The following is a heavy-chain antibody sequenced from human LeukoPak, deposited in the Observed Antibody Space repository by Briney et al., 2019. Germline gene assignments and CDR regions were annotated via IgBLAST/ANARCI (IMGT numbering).Heavy chain of an antibody. V-gene: IGHV3-23*01. CDR2: ITASSGNT. CDR3: ANRYCSGGSCYFDN. CDR1: GFIFSDYA. D-gene: IGHD2-15*01. J-gene: IGHJ4*02. Sequence: GGSLRLSCAASGFIFSDYAMNWVRQAPGKGLEWVSGITASSGNTFYADSVKGRFTISRENSKNTLYLQMHSLRPEDTAIYYCANRYCSGGSCYFDNWGQGTLVTVSS.